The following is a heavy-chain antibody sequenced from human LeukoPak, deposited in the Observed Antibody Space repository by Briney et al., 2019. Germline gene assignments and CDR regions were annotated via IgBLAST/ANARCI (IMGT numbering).Heavy chain of an antibody. J-gene: IGHJ5*02. CDR3: ARVLLQSRFDP. Sequence: ASVKVSCKASGYTFTGYYMHWVRQAPGQGLEWMGWISAYNGNTNYAQKLQGRVTMTTDTSTSTAYMELRSLRSDDTAVYYCARVLLQSRFDPWGQGTLVTVSS. CDR2: ISAYNGNT. D-gene: IGHD2-15*01. V-gene: IGHV1-18*04. CDR1: GYTFTGYY.